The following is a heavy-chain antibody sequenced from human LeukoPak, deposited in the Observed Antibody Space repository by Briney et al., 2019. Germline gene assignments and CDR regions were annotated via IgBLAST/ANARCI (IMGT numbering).Heavy chain of an antibody. Sequence: GGSLRLSCAPSGFIFSTYSMHWVRQAPGKGLEWVSSMSSSRSYIYYADSVKGRFTISRDNAKNSLYLQMNSLRPEDTAVYYCANGPHYNILTGFYKVRSHLDYWGQGTLVTVSS. V-gene: IGHV3-21*01. CDR2: MSSSRSYI. CDR1: GFIFSTYS. D-gene: IGHD3-9*01. J-gene: IGHJ4*02. CDR3: ANGPHYNILTGFYKVRSHLDY.